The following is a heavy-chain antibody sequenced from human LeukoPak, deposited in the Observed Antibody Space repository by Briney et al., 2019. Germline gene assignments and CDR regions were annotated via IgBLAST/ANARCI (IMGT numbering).Heavy chain of an antibody. Sequence: SVTVSCKASRGTFSNYALSWVRQAHRQGRAWMGRIIVILGIADYAQKFQGRVTITADKSTTTVYMELSSLRSQDTAVYYCARDGMLRGVIDYSGMDVWGQGTTVTVSS. CDR2: IIVILGIA. V-gene: IGHV1-69*04. D-gene: IGHD3-10*01. J-gene: IGHJ6*02. CDR3: ARDGMLRGVIDYSGMDV. CDR1: RGTFSNYA.